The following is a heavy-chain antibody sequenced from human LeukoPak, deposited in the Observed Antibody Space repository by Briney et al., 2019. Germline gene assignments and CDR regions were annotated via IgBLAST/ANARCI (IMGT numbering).Heavy chain of an antibody. D-gene: IGHD3-22*01. Sequence: SETLSLTCTVSGDSINSLDLWSWVRQPPGKGLEWIGEMYLSGTTHSNPSVKSRVTISIDKSKNQFLLNLSSVTAADTAVYYCAGLVGRYSSGLYYYYFDYWGQGTLVTVSS. CDR3: AGLVGRYSSGLYYYYFDY. J-gene: IGHJ4*02. V-gene: IGHV4-4*02. CDR1: GDSINSLDL. CDR2: MYLSGTT.